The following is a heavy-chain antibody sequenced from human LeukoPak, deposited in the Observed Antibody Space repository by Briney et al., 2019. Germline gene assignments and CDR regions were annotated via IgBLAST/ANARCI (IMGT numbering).Heavy chain of an antibody. Sequence: ASVNVSCKASGYTFTSYGISWVRQAPGQGLEWMGWISTYNGHTNYARKVQGRVTMTTDTSTSTAYMELRSLRSDDTAVYYCAREGGRYCSGGSCYSSNGWYGGLNYWGQGTLVTVSS. CDR1: GYTFTSYG. J-gene: IGHJ4*02. D-gene: IGHD2-15*01. CDR3: AREGGRYCSGGSCYSSNGWYGGLNY. CDR2: ISTYNGHT. V-gene: IGHV1-18*01.